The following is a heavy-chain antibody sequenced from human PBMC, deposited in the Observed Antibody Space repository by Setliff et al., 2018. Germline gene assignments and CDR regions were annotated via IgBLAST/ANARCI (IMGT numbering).Heavy chain of an antibody. CDR1: GDSISTSSYY. D-gene: IGHD3-10*01. V-gene: IGHV4-39*07. CDR3: ARSSSGSPHYYYAMDV. CDR2: LYYRGST. Sequence: SETLSLTCSASGDSISTSSYYWGWIRQPPGKGLEWIGSLYYRGSTYHNPSLKSRVTVSVDTSKNQFSLKLSSVTAADTAVYYCARSSSGSPHYYYAMDVWGQGTTVTVSS. J-gene: IGHJ6*02.